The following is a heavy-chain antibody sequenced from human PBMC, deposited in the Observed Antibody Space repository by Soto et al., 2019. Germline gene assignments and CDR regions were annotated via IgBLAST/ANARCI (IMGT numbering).Heavy chain of an antibody. J-gene: IGHJ4*02. CDR3: ARGQGAAAGYSSFDY. Sequence: QLQLQESGSGLVKPSQTLSLTCAVSGGSISGTTYSWSWIRQPPGKGLEWIGYIYDSGNTYYNPSLKSQFSISVDRSKNQFSLKLSSVTAADTAVYYCARGQGAAAGYSSFDYWCQGALVTVSS. V-gene: IGHV4-30-2*01. CDR1: GGSISGTTYS. D-gene: IGHD6-13*01. CDR2: IYDSGNT.